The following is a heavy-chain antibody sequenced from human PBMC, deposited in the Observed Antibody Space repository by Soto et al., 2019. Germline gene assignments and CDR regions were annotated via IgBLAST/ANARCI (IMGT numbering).Heavy chain of an antibody. Sequence: SVKVSCKASGGTFSSYAISWVRQAPGQGLEWMGGIIPIFGTANYAQKFQGRVTITADESTSTAYMELSSLRSEDTAVYYCVRDSSGYYSRVNWFDPWGQGTLVTVSS. CDR2: IIPIFGTA. CDR1: GGTFSSYA. D-gene: IGHD3-22*01. J-gene: IGHJ5*02. V-gene: IGHV1-69*13. CDR3: VRDSSGYYSRVNWFDP.